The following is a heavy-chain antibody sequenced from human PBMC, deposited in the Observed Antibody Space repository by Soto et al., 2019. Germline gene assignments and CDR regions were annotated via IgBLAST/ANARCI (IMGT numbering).Heavy chain of an antibody. CDR3: ATHNSSGWYWVNWFDP. V-gene: IGHV3-30*03. CDR2: ISYDGSNK. D-gene: IGHD6-19*01. J-gene: IGHJ5*02. Sequence: RRLSCAASGFTFSNYGMHWVRQAPGKGLEWVAVISYDGSNKYYADSVKGRFTISRDNSKNTLYLQMNSLRAEDTAVYYCATHNSSGWYWVNWFDPWGQGTLVTVSS. CDR1: GFTFSNYG.